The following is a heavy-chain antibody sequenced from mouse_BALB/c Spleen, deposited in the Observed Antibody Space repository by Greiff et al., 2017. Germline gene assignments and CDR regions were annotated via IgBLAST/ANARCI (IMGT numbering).Heavy chain of an antibody. CDR3: TIYDYDGRFDD. V-gene: IGHV1-5*01. CDR2: IYPGNSDT. CDR1: GYSFTSYW. Sequence: VQLQQSGTVLARPGASVKMSCKASGYSFTSYWMHWVKQRPGQGLEWIGAIYPGNSDTSYNQKFKGKAKLTAVTSASTAYMELSSLTNEDSAVYYCTIYDYDGRFDDWGQGTTLTVSS. D-gene: IGHD2-4*01. J-gene: IGHJ2*01.